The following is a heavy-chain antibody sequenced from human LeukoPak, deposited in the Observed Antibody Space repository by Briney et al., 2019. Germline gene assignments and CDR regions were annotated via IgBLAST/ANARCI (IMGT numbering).Heavy chain of an antibody. D-gene: IGHD5-18*01. J-gene: IGHJ3*02. Sequence: GGSLRLSCAASGFTFSSYAMYWVRQAPGKGLEWVALISHDGSNKDYADSVKGRFTISRDNSKNTLYLQMNSLRAEDTAVCYCARGREGYSYDDAFDIWAKGQWSPSLQ. CDR3: ARGREGYSYDDAFDI. CDR1: GFTFSSYA. V-gene: IGHV3-30-3*01. CDR2: ISHDGSNK.